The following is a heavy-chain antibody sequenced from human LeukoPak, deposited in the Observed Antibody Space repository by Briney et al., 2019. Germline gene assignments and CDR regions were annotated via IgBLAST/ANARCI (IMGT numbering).Heavy chain of an antibody. Sequence: KTGESLKISCKGSGFSFSSYWISWVRQVPGKGLEWMGRIDPSDSYTNYSPSFQGHVTISADKSISTAYLQWSSLKASDTAMYYCATPLRGVTHPYYYYGMDVWGQGTTVTVSS. V-gene: IGHV5-10-1*01. CDR1: GFSFSSYW. D-gene: IGHD2-21*02. CDR3: ATPLRGVTHPYYYYGMDV. J-gene: IGHJ6*02. CDR2: IDPSDSYT.